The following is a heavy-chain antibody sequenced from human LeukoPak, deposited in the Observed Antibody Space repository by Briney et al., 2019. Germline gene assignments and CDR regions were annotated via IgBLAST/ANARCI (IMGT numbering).Heavy chain of an antibody. D-gene: IGHD3-22*01. CDR2: IIPFLGTV. V-gene: IGHV1-69*13. CDR1: GGTLSTYG. J-gene: IGHJ4*02. CDR3: ARDFYFYDSSGYFDY. Sequence: SVKVSCKASGGTLSTYGISWVRQAPGHGLEWMGGIIPFLGTVNYAQKFQGRVTITADEPTTTAYMELSSLRSEDTAVYYCARDFYFYDSSGYFDYWGQGALVTVSS.